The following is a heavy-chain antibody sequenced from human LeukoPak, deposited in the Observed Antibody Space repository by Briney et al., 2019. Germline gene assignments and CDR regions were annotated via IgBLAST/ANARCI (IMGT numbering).Heavy chain of an antibody. D-gene: IGHD4-17*01. J-gene: IGHJ6*02. V-gene: IGHV4-31*03. CDR1: GGSISSGGYY. CDR3: ARGRYGDYEPLYYYYGMDV. CDR2: IYYSGST. Sequence: SQTLSLTCTVSGGSISSGGYYWSWIRQHPGKGLEWIGYIYYSGSTYYNPSLKSRVTISVDTSKSQFSLKLSSVTAADTAVYYCARGRYGDYEPLYYYYGMDVWGQGTTVTVSS.